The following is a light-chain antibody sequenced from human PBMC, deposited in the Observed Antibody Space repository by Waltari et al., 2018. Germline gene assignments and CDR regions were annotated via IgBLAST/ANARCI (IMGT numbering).Light chain of an antibody. CDR3: QQYGGSPDT. Sequence: DNVLTQSPGTLTLSPGERATLSCRASQSVHHDNLAWFQQQPGQAPRLLIFGASSRATGIPDRFSGSGSGTDFILTISRVEPEDFGLYYCQQYGGSPDTFGQGTRLDIK. J-gene: IGKJ5*01. CDR2: GAS. CDR1: QSVHHDN. V-gene: IGKV3-20*01.